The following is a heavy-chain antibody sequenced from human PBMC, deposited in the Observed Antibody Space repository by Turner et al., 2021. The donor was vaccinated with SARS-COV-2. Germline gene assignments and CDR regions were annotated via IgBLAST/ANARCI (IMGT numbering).Heavy chain of an antibody. V-gene: IGHV3-30*18. CDR1: GFTFRNYG. D-gene: IGHD2-15*01. CDR2: ISYDGSNK. Sequence: QVQLVESGGGLVQPGRSLRLSCAASGFTFRNYGVHWVRQAPGKGLEWVAVISYDGSNKYYEDSVKGRFTISRDNSKNTLYLQMNSLRAEDTAVYYCAKSGGMYCSGGNCYSSYFDYWGQGTLVTVSS. CDR3: AKSGGMYCSGGNCYSSYFDY. J-gene: IGHJ4*02.